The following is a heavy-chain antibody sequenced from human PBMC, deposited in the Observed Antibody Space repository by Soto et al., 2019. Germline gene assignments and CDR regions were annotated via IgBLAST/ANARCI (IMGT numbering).Heavy chain of an antibody. V-gene: IGHV3-7*01. CDR2: IKGDGSEK. J-gene: IGHJ6*01. CDR3: VRSYHYYDFWGGGSRGGYFYGMDV. D-gene: IGHD3-3*01. Sequence: EVQLVESGGGLVQPGGSLRLSCAASTFTFSDYWMTWVRQAPGKGLEWVANIKGDGSEKYYVDSVKGRFTISRDNAKDSLYLQMNSLRAEDTAVYYCVRSYHYYDFWGGGSRGGYFYGMDVWGQGTTVTVSS. CDR1: TFTFSDYW.